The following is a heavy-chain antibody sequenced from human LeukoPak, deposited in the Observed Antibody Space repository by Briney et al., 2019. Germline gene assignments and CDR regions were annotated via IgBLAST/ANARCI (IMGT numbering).Heavy chain of an antibody. V-gene: IGHV3-23*01. CDR2: ISGSGGST. J-gene: IGHJ4*02. CDR3: AKDKGGSGSYKLD. D-gene: IGHD3-10*01. Sequence: PGGSLRLSCAASGFTFSSYAMSWVRQAPGKGLEWVSAISGSGGSTFYADSVKGRFTISRDNSKNTLYLQMNSLRAEDTAIYYCAKDKGGSGSYKLDWGQGTLVTVSS. CDR1: GFTFSSYA.